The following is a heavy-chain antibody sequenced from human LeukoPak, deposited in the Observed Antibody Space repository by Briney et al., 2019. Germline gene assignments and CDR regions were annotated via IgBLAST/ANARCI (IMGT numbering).Heavy chain of an antibody. J-gene: IGHJ4*02. Sequence: QAGGSLRLSCAASGFTFSSYAMSWVRRAPGKGLEWVSAISGSGGSTYYADSVKGQFTISRDNSKNTLYLQMNSLRAEDTAVYYCAKDGGMYSSGWYGYWGQGTLVTVSS. D-gene: IGHD6-19*01. CDR3: AKDGGMYSSGWYGY. CDR1: GFTFSSYA. CDR2: ISGSGGST. V-gene: IGHV3-23*01.